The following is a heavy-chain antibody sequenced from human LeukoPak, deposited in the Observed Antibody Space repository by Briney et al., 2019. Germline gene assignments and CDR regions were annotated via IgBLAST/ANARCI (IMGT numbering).Heavy chain of an antibody. V-gene: IGHV3-21*04. CDR3: ARDRHTYLGVHRYFDL. Sequence: GGSLRLSCAASGFTFSSYSMNWVRQAPGKGLEWVSSISSSSSYIYYADSVKGRFTISRDNAKNSLYLQMNSLRAEDTAVYYCARDRHTYLGVHRYFDLWGRGTLVTVSS. CDR2: ISSSSSYI. J-gene: IGHJ2*01. D-gene: IGHD3-10*01. CDR1: GFTFSSYS.